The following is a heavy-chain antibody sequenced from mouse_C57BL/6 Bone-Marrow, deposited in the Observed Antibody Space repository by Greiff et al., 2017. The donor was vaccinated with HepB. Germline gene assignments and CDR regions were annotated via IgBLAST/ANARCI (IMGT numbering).Heavy chain of an antibody. Sequence: VQLQQPGAELVRPGSSVKLSCKASGYTFNSYWLHWVKQRPIRGFEGIGNIDPSDSETHYNQKFKDKATLTVDKSSSTAYMQVSSLTSEYSAVYYCARWLLGDCGQGPTLPVTS. J-gene: IGHJ2*01. D-gene: IGHD2-3*01. V-gene: IGHV1-52*01. CDR2: IDPSDSET. CDR3: ARWLLGD. CDR1: GYTFNSYW.